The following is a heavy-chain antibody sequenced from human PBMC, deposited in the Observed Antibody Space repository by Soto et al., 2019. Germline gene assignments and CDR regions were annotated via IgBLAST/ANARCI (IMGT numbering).Heavy chain of an antibody. Sequence: GGSLRLSCAASGFTFSSYEMNWVRQAPGKGLEWVSYISSSGSIIYYADSVKGRFTISRDNAKNSLYLQMNSLRAEDTAVYYCASIGLFQPVGMDVWGQGTTVTVSS. CDR2: ISSSGSII. V-gene: IGHV3-48*03. CDR3: ASIGLFQPVGMDV. J-gene: IGHJ6*02. D-gene: IGHD1-26*01. CDR1: GFTFSSYE.